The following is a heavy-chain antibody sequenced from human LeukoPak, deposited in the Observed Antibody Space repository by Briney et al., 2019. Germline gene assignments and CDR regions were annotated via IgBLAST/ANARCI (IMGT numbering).Heavy chain of an antibody. D-gene: IGHD6-13*01. CDR3: ARDPAAWGY. CDR2: IKEDGSEE. Sequence: GGSLRLSCAASTFTFGNYWMSWVRQAPGKGLEWVANIKEDGSEEYYVDSVKGRFTISRDNTKNSLYLQMNSLRAEDTAVYYCARDPAAWGYWGQGTLVTVSS. J-gene: IGHJ4*02. CDR1: TFTFGNYW. V-gene: IGHV3-7*01.